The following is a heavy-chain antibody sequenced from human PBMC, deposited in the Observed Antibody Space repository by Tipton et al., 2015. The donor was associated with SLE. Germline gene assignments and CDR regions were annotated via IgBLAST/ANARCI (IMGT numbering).Heavy chain of an antibody. D-gene: IGHD6-13*01. V-gene: IGHV4-61*02. J-gene: IGHJ4*02. CDR2: IYISGNT. CDR3: AREPTYSPDGCWGFDY. CDR1: GDSVSNRSYY. Sequence: GLVKPSQTLSLTCTVSGDSVSNRSYYWSWIRQSAGKGLEWIGRIYISGNTIYNPALRRRGTLSVDPSKNQFSLKLNSVTAADTAVYYWAREPTYSPDGCWGFDYWGQGTLVSVSS.